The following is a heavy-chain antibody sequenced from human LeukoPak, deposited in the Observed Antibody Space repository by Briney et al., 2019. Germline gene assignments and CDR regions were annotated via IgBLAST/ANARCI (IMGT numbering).Heavy chain of an antibody. CDR1: GFTFSSYD. J-gene: IGHJ3*02. V-gene: IGHV3-13*01. Sequence: GGSLRLSCAASGFTFSSYDMHRVRQATGKGLEWVSAIGTAGDTYYPGSVKGRFTISRENAKNSLYLQMNSLRAGDTAVYYCARTLASDAFDIWGQGTMVTVSS. CDR3: ARTLASDAFDI. CDR2: IGTAGDT. D-gene: IGHD3-16*01.